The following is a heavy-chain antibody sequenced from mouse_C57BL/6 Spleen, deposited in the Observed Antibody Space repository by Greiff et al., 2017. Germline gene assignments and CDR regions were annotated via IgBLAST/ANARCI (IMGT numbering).Heavy chain of an antibody. V-gene: IGHV1-4*01. J-gene: IGHJ2*01. CDR3: ARHGSSPYYFDY. Sequence: QVQLKESGAELARPGASVKMSCKASGYTFTSYTMHWVKQRPGQGLEWIGYINPSSGYTKYNQKFKDKATLTADKSSSTAYMQLSSLTSEDSAVYYCARHGSSPYYFDYWGQGTTLTVSS. D-gene: IGHD1-1*01. CDR2: INPSSGYT. CDR1: GYTFTSYT.